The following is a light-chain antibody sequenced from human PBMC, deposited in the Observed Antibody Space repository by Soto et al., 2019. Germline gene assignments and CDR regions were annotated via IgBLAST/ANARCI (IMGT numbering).Light chain of an antibody. Sequence: EIPMTQAPSTLSASVGDRVTITCRASQNIERWLAWYQQKPGKAPKLLLYDVSSLESGVPSRFSGSGSGTEFTLTISSLQPDDFATYYCQQYNSYPFTFGPGTKVDIK. CDR2: DVS. J-gene: IGKJ3*01. CDR1: QNIERW. V-gene: IGKV1-5*01. CDR3: QQYNSYPFT.